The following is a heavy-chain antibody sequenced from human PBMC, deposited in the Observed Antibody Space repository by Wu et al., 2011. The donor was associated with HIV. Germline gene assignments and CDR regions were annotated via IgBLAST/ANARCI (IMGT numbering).Heavy chain of an antibody. J-gene: IGHJ4*02. D-gene: IGHD2-21*01. Sequence: QVQLVQSGAEVKKPGSSVKVSCKASGGTFSTYGISWVRQAPGQGLEWMGGIIPILGTVKYAQKFQGRVTITADKSTSTAYMELSSLRSEDTAIYYCARDLGGDEDHWGQGTLVHRLL. V-gene: IGHV1-69*14. CDR1: GGTFSTYG. CDR2: IIPILGTV. CDR3: ARDLGGDEDH.